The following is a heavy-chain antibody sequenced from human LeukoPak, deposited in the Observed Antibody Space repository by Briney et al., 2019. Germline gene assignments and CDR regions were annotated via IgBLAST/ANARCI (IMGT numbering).Heavy chain of an antibody. Sequence: ETGGSLRLSCAASQFSISYDWMHWVRQAPGKGLEWVSAISGSGGTTYYAESVKGRFTISRDNSRNTLYLQINSLRAEDTAVYYCAKDPPDILTGYFLRTGFDLWGQGTLVTVSS. J-gene: IGHJ4*02. V-gene: IGHV3-23*01. D-gene: IGHD3-9*01. CDR1: QFSISYDW. CDR3: AKDPPDILTGYFLRTGFDL. CDR2: ISGSGGTT.